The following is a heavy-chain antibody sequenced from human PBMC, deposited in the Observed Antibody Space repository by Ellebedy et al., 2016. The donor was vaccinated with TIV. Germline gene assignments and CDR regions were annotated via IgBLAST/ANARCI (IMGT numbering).Heavy chain of an antibody. V-gene: IGHV5-51*01. Sequence: GESLKISCTASGYSFTDYWIAWVRQMPGKGLEWMGIIDPGDSDTSYSPSFQGQFTILVDKSINTAYLQLSSLKASDSAMYYCARLNIRSSSWTPFENWGQGTLVTVSS. D-gene: IGHD6-13*01. J-gene: IGHJ4*02. CDR3: ARLNIRSSSWTPFEN. CDR2: IDPGDSDT. CDR1: GYSFTDYW.